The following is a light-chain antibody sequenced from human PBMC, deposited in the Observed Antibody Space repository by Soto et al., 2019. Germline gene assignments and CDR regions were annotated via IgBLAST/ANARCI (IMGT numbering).Light chain of an antibody. CDR2: DTS. CDR3: QQYNSWPLT. Sequence: EIVMTQSPATLSVSPGERATLSCRASHSISNNLAWYQQKPGQAPRLLIYDTSTRATGIPARFSGSGSGTEFTLTISSLQSEDFAVYYCQQYNSWPLTFGGGTKVDI. J-gene: IGKJ4*01. CDR1: HSISNN. V-gene: IGKV3-15*01.